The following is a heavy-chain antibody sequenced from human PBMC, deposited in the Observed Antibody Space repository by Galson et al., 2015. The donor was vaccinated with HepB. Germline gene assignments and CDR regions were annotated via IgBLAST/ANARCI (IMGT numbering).Heavy chain of an antibody. D-gene: IGHD2-2*01. Sequence: SVKVSCKVSGDTLTNLSMHWVRQGPEKGLEWMGGFDPEHGEAIYAQQFQGRVTMTEDTSTDTVYMVLSSLRSEDTAVYYCARREYCSNSSYYRGYYSYYMDVWGKGTTVTVSS. V-gene: IGHV1-24*01. CDR3: ARREYCSNSSYYRGYYSYYMDV. J-gene: IGHJ6*03. CDR1: GDTLTNLS. CDR2: FDPEHGEA.